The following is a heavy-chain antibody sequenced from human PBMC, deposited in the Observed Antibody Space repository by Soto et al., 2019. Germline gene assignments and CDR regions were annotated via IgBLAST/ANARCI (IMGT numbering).Heavy chain of an antibody. CDR3: ATIKATPVPSRRYFDP. CDR1: GGTFSSYT. Sequence: SVKVSCKASGGTFSSYTISWVRQAPGQGLEWMGRIIPILGIANYAQKFQGRVTITADKSTNTAYMELSSLRSEDTAVYYCATIKATPVPSRRYFDPWGQGTLGTV. CDR2: IIPILGIA. J-gene: IGHJ5*02. D-gene: IGHD1-20*01. V-gene: IGHV1-69*02.